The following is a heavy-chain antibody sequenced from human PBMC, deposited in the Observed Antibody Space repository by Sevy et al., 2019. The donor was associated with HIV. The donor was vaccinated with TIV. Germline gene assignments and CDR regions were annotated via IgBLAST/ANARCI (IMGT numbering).Heavy chain of an antibody. CDR2: ISYDGSDK. J-gene: IGHJ4*02. CDR1: GFAFTNYYA. V-gene: IGHV3-30-3*01. D-gene: IGHD6-19*01. CDR3: ARSLGVANS. Sequence: GGSLRLSCAASGFAFTNYYAMHWVRQAPGKGLEWVALISYDGSDKYYADSVKGRFTISRDNFKNTLYLQMNSLTTEDTAVYYCARSLGVANSWGQGTLVTVSS.